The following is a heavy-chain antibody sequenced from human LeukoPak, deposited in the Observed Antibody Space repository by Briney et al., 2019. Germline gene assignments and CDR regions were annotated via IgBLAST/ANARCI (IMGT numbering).Heavy chain of an antibody. CDR1: GYSISSGYY. CDR3: ARGVPVTINWFDP. D-gene: IGHD4-11*01. V-gene: IGHV4-38-2*02. Sequence: SETLSLTCTVSGYSISSGYYWGWIRQPPGKGLEWIGSIYHSGSTYYDPSLKSRVTISVDTSKNQFSLKLSSVTAADTAVYYCARGVPVTINWFDPWGQGTLVTVSS. J-gene: IGHJ5*02. CDR2: IYHSGST.